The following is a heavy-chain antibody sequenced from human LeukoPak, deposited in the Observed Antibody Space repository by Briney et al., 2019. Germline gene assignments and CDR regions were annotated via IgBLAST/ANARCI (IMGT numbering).Heavy chain of an antibody. D-gene: IGHD3-22*01. CDR2: IIPIFGTA. J-gene: IGHJ6*03. CDR1: GGTFSSYA. Sequence: SSVKVSCKASGGTFSSYAITWVRQAPGQGLEWMGGIIPIFGTANYAQKFQGRVTITTDEPTSTAYMELGSLRSEDTAVYYCARSETDDSSGYYYYYMDVWGKGTTVAVSS. CDR3: ARSETDDSSGYYYYYMDV. V-gene: IGHV1-69*05.